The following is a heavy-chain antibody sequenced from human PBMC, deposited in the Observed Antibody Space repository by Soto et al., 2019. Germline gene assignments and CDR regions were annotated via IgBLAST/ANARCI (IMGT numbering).Heavy chain of an antibody. Sequence: SETLALSCAVYGGSFSVYYWSWIRQPPGKGLDLIGEINHSGSTNYNPSLKSRVTISVDTSKNQFSLKLSSVTAADTAVYYCARVRWELILDFTNYYYYYGMDVWGQGTTVTVSS. V-gene: IGHV4-34*01. D-gene: IGHD1-26*01. CDR3: ARVRWELILDFTNYYYYYGMDV. CDR2: INHSGST. CDR1: GGSFSVYY. J-gene: IGHJ6*01.